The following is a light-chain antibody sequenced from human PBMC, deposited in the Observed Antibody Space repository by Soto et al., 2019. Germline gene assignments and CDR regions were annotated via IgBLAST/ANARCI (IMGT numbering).Light chain of an antibody. CDR1: QSITNY. J-gene: IGKJ1*01. Sequence: DIQMTQSPSSLSASVGDRVTITCRASQSITNYLNWYQQKPGKAPKLLIYAASSLQSGVPSRFSGTESGTHFTLSISSLQPEDFATYYCQQSYSTTWTFGQGTKVEIK. CDR3: QQSYSTTWT. V-gene: IGKV1-39*01. CDR2: AAS.